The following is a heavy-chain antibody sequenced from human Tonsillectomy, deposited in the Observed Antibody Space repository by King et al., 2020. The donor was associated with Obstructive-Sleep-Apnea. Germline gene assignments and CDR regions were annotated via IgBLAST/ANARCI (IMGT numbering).Heavy chain of an antibody. D-gene: IGHD3-9*01. CDR2: INPSGGST. J-gene: IGHJ5*02. CDR3: ALVIIGGTWFDP. Sequence: QLVQSGAEVKKPGASVKVSCKASGYTFTSYYMYWVRQAPGQGLEWMGRINPSGGSTSYAQKFQGRVTMTRDTSTITVYMELSSLRSEDTAVYYCALVIIGGTWFDPWGQGTLVTVSS. V-gene: IGHV1-46*03. CDR1: GYTFTSYY.